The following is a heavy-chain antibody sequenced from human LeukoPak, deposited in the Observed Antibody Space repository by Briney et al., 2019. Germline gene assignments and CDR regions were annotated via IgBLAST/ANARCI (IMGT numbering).Heavy chain of an antibody. CDR3: ARTTEDCSSTSCYQYWFDP. CDR2: ITQSGST. D-gene: IGHD2-2*01. V-gene: IGHV4-34*01. J-gene: IGHJ5*02. Sequence: SETLSLTCAVYGGSFSGYYWSWIRQPPGKGLEWIAEITQSGSTNYNPSLKGRVTISVDTSKNQFSLKLSSVTAADTAVYYCARTTEDCSSTSCYQYWFDPWGQGTLVTVSS. CDR1: GGSFSGYY.